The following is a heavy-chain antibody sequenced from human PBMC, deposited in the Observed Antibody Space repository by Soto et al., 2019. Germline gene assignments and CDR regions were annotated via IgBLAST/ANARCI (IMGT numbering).Heavy chain of an antibody. D-gene: IGHD5-12*01. Sequence: QVQLVQSGAEVKKPGSSVKVSCKASGGTFSSYTISWVRQAPGQGIEWMGRIIPILGIANYAQKLQGRVTITADKFTSTAYMELSSLRSEDTAVYYCARYRGDGYERVWGQGTLVTVSS. CDR3: ARYRGDGYERV. J-gene: IGHJ4*02. V-gene: IGHV1-69*02. CDR2: IIPILGIA. CDR1: GGTFSSYT.